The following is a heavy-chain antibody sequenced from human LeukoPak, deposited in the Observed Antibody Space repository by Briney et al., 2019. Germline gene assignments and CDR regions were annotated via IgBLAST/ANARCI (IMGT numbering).Heavy chain of an antibody. D-gene: IGHD5-18*01. V-gene: IGHV1-46*01. CDR3: ARLGLVRGYSYGPLYFDY. CDR1: GYTFTGYY. Sequence: GASVKVSCKASGYTFTGYYMHWVRQAPGQGLEWMGIINPSGGSTSYAQKFQGRVTMTRDMSTSTVYMELSSLRSEDTAVYYCARLGLVRGYSYGPLYFDYWGQGTLVTVSS. CDR2: INPSGGST. J-gene: IGHJ4*02.